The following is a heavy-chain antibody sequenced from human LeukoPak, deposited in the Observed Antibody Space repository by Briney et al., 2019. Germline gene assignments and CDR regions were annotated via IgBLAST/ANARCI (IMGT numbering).Heavy chain of an antibody. CDR2: ISAYNGNT. J-gene: IGHJ6*02. D-gene: IGHD2-15*01. CDR3: ASLYCSGGSCYPNYYYYGMDV. V-gene: IGHV1-18*01. CDR1: GYTFTSYG. Sequence: ASVKVSCKASGYTFTSYGISWVRQAPGQGLEWMGWISAYNGNTNYAQKLQGRVTMTTDTSTSTAYMELRSLRSDDTAVYYCASLYCSGGSCYPNYYYYGMDVWGQGTTVTVSS.